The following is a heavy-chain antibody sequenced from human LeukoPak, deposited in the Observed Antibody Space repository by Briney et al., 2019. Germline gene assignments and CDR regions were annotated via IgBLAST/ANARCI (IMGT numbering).Heavy chain of an antibody. J-gene: IGHJ6*03. CDR1: GYTFTSYY. Sequence: ASVKVSCKASGYTFTSYYMHWVRQAPGQGLEWMGIINPSGGSTSYAQKFQGRVTMTRDMSTSTVYMELSSLRSEDTAVYYCARAGYSSGWYHSQYYYYYYMDVWGKGTTVTVSS. CDR3: ARAGYSSGWYHSQYYYYYYMDV. CDR2: INPSGGST. V-gene: IGHV1-46*01. D-gene: IGHD6-19*01.